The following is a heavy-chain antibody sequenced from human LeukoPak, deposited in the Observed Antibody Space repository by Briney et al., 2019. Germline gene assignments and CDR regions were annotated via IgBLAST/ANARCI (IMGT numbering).Heavy chain of an antibody. Sequence: GGSLRLSCAASGFTFSSYWMNWARQAPGKGLEWVASINHNGNVNYYVDSVKGRFTISRDNAKNSLYLQMNSLRAEDTAVYYCARDNYYDSSGGDYWGQGTLVTVSS. D-gene: IGHD3-22*01. V-gene: IGHV3-7*01. CDR1: GFTFSSYW. CDR3: ARDNYYDSSGGDY. CDR2: INHNGNVN. J-gene: IGHJ4*02.